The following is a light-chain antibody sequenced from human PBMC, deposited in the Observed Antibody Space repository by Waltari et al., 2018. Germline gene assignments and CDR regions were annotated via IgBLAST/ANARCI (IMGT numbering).Light chain of an antibody. Sequence: SYDLSQPPPMSVAPGQTASITCPGDTWGYKSASWYHQKPGQSPVLVIFQDNKRPSGIPERFSGSNSGNTATLTISGTQAMDEADYYCQAWDSSTLVFGGGTKLTVL. CDR2: QDN. V-gene: IGLV3-1*01. CDR3: QAWDSSTLV. J-gene: IGLJ2*01. CDR1: TWGYKS.